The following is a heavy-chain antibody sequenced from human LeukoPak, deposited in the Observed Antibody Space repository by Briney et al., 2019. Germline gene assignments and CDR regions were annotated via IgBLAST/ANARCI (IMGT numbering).Heavy chain of an antibody. D-gene: IGHD4-23*01. CDR2: IIPIFGTA. J-gene: IGHJ6*02. CDR1: GGRFSSYA. CDR3: ARQGPTVVTLIARGYYYYGMDV. V-gene: IGHV1-69*13. Sequence: ASVKVSFTASGGRFSSYAISWVRQAPGQGLEWMGGIIPIFGTANYAQKFQGRVTITADESTSTAYMELSSLRSEDTAVYYCARQGPTVVTLIARGYYYYGMDVWGQGTTVTVSS.